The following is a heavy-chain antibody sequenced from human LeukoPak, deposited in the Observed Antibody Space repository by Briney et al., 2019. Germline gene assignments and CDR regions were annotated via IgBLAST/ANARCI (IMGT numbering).Heavy chain of an antibody. J-gene: IGHJ4*02. CDR3: ARQGKTADRGVDY. V-gene: IGHV5-51*01. D-gene: IGHD3-22*01. CDR1: GYSFTSYW. CDR2: IYPGDSDT. Sequence: GESLKTSCKGSGYSFTSYWNGWVRQIPGKGLEWMGIIYPGDSDTRYSPSFQGQVTISADKSISTAYLQWSSLKASNTAMYYCARQGKTADRGVDYWGQGTLVTVSS.